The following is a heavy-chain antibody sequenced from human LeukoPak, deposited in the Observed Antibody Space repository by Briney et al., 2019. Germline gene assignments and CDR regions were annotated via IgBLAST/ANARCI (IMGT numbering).Heavy chain of an antibody. D-gene: IGHD3-10*01. Sequence: PGGSLRLSCAASGFTFSSYGMHWVRRAPGKGLEWVAFIRYDGGNKYNADSVKGRFTISRDNSKNTLYLQMNSLRAEDTAVYYCAKDLYYYGSGSYHNAPDYWGQGTLVTVSS. J-gene: IGHJ4*02. V-gene: IGHV3-30*02. CDR3: AKDLYYYGSGSYHNAPDY. CDR2: IRYDGGNK. CDR1: GFTFSSYG.